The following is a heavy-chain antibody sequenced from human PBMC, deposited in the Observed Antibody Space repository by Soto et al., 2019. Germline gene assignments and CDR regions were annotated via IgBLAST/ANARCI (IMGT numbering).Heavy chain of an antibody. CDR2: ISYDGSNE. V-gene: IGHV3-30*18. CDR1: GFTFSSYG. J-gene: IGHJ4*02. CDR3: AEDSYYHDRTGYYTFDY. Sequence: GGSLRLSCAASGFTFSSYGMHWVRQAAGKGLEWVAVISYDGSNEYYADSVKGRFTISRDNSKNTLYLQMTSLRAEDTAVYYCAEDSYYHDRTGYYTFDYWGQGTLVTSPQ. D-gene: IGHD3-22*01.